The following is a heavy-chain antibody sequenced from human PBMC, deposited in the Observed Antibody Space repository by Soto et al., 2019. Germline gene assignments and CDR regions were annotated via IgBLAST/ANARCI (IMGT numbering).Heavy chain of an antibody. V-gene: IGHV1-69*01. CDR1: GGTFNGYI. D-gene: IGHD6-19*01. Sequence: QVQLVQSGAEVKKPGSSVKVSCKPSGGTFNGYIITWVRQAPGQGLEWIGGIIFTFNTANYAEKFQGRVSLSADQGTSTAYLELTNLRSDDTAVYYCARPRRIGVAARDPLDFWGQGTMVTVSS. CDR3: ARPRRIGVAARDPLDF. J-gene: IGHJ3*01. CDR2: IIFTFNTA.